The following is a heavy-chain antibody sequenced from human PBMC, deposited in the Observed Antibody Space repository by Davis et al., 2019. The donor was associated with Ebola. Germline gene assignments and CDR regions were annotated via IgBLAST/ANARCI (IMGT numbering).Heavy chain of an antibody. CDR2: IYTSGST. Sequence: PGGSLRLSCTVSGGSISSYYWSWIRQPAGKGLEWIGRIYTSGSTNYNPSLKSRVTMSVDTSKNQFSLKLSSVTAADTAVYYCARELIVASIGDWFDPWGQGTLVTVSS. J-gene: IGHJ5*02. D-gene: IGHD5-12*01. CDR3: ARELIVASIGDWFDP. CDR1: GGSISSYY. V-gene: IGHV4-4*07.